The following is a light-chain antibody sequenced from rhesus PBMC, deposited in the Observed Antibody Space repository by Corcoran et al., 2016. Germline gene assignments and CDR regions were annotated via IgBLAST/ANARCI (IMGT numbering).Light chain of an antibody. CDR2: YAS. Sequence: DIQMTQSPSSLSASVGDTVTITCRASQGISSYLAWYQQKPGKAPKPLVYYASNLESGVPSRFSGSGSWTEFTLTFSSLRPEDFATYYCQQYNSAPFTFGPGTKLDI. CDR1: QGISSY. V-gene: IGKV1-37*01. CDR3: QQYNSAPFT. J-gene: IGKJ3*01.